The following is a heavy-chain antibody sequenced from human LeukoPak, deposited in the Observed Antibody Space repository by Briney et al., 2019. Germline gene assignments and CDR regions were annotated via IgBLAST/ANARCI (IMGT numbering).Heavy chain of an antibody. D-gene: IGHD3-9*01. CDR1: GYTFTGYY. Sequence: ASVKVSCKASGYTFTGYYMHWVRQAPGQGLEWMGWINPNSGGTNYAQKFQGRVTITADESTSTAYMELSSLRSEDTAVYYCARGNDIHYYYYYYMDVWGKGTTVTVSS. CDR3: ARGNDIHYYYYYYMDV. J-gene: IGHJ6*03. V-gene: IGHV1-2*02. CDR2: INPNSGGT.